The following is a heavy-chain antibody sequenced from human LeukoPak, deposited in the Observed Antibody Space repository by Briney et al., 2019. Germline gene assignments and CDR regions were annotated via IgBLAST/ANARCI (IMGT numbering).Heavy chain of an antibody. CDR2: ISSSGSTI. CDR3: AREIEGVDY. CDR1: GFTFSSYE. D-gene: IGHD2-21*01. V-gene: IGHV3-48*03. J-gene: IGHJ4*02. Sequence: GGSLRLSCAASGFTFSSYEMNWVRQAPGKGLEWVSYISSSGSTIYYADSVKGRFTISRDNSKNTLYLQMNSLRAEDTAVYYCAREIEGVDYWGQGTLVTASS.